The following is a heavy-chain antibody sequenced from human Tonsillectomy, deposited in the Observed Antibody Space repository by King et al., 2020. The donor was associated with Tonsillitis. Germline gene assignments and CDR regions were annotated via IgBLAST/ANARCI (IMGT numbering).Heavy chain of an antibody. CDR2: IIPIFGTV. Sequence: VQLVQSGAEVKKPGSSVKVSCKASGGSFASYGISWVRQAPGQGLEWMGGIIPIFGTVNYAQKFQDRVTITADGSTSTDYMDLSSRRSDDTAGFYCAGGLPLDIVIEPDGRKRVVDVYHYMDAWRKGTTVTVSS. CDR1: GGSFASYG. D-gene: IGHD2-2*01. CDR3: AGGLPLDIVIEPDGRKRVVDVYHYMDA. J-gene: IGHJ6*03. V-gene: IGHV1-69*01.